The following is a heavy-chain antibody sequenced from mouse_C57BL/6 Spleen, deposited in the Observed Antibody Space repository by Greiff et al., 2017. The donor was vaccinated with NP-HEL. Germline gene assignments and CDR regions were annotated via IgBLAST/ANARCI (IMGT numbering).Heavy chain of an antibody. CDR2: IRSKSSNYAT. CDR1: GFTFNTYA. J-gene: IGHJ1*03. D-gene: IGHD1-1*02. CDR3: VRAELFYWYFDV. Sequence: EVQGVESGGGLVQPKGSLKLSCAASGFTFNTYAMHWVRQAPGKGLEWVARIRSKSSNYATYYADSVKDRFTIARDDSQSMLYLQMNNLKTEDTAMYYCVRAELFYWYFDVWGTGTTVTVSS. V-gene: IGHV10-3*01.